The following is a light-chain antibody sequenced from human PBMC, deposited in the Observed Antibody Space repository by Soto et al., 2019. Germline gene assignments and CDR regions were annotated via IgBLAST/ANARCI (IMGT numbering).Light chain of an antibody. CDR3: TSYTSSTXFXV. CDR2: DVS. CDR1: RTDVDGYDY. V-gene: IGLV2-14*03. Sequence: QSALTQPASVSGSPGQSIAISCTGVRTDVDGYDYVSWYQQHPGQAPQLMIYDVSNRPSGVPDRFSGSKSGNTASLTISKLQXXXXADYYCTSYTSSTXFXVXGTGTXV. J-gene: IGLJ1*01.